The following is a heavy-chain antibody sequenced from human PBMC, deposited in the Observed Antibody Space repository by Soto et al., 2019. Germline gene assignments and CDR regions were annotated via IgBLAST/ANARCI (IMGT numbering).Heavy chain of an antibody. Sequence: QLQLQESGPGLVKPSETLSLTCTVSGGSISSRGYYWGWIRQPPGKGLEWIGTIYYSGSTYYNPSLKSRVTISVDTSKNQFSLNLSSVTAADTAVYYCATSNWFDPWSKGTRVIVSA. J-gene: IGHJ5*02. CDR3: ATSNWFDP. V-gene: IGHV4-39*01. CDR2: IYYSGST. CDR1: GGSISSRGYY.